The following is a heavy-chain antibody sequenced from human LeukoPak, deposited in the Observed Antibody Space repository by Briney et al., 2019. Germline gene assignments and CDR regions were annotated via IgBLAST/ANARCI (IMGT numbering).Heavy chain of an antibody. D-gene: IGHD3-10*01. V-gene: IGHV4-61*02. CDR2: IYTSGST. J-gene: IGHJ5*02. CDR1: DYSISSGYGYY. Sequence: SETLSLTCTVSDYSISSGYGYYWSWIRQPAGKGLEWIGRIYTSGSTNYNPSLKSRVTMSVDTSKNQFSLKLSSVTAADTAVYYCARDLGSGSYPNWFDPWGQGTLVTVSS. CDR3: ARDLGSGSYPNWFDP.